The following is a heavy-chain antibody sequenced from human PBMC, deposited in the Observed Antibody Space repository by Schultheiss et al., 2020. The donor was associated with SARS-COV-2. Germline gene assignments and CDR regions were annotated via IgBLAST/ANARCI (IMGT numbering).Heavy chain of an antibody. D-gene: IGHD3-22*01. CDR2: IYHNGRI. Sequence: GSLRLSCTVSGGSISSYYWSWIRQPAGKGLEWIGYIYHNGRIHYNPSLKSRVTISVDTSKNQFSLKLSSVTAADTAVYYCASLRNYYDSSGYYHIFDYWGQGTLVTVSS. CDR3: ASLRNYYDSSGYYHIFDY. J-gene: IGHJ4*02. CDR1: GGSISSYY. V-gene: IGHV4-59*04.